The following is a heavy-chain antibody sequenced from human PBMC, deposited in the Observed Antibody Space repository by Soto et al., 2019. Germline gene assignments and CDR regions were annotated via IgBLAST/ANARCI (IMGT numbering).Heavy chain of an antibody. CDR1: GYTFTNYY. J-gene: IGHJ6*02. CDR3: ARRDDSSGPYYYGMDV. D-gene: IGHD3-22*01. CDR2: INPKTGGT. V-gene: IGHV1-2*02. Sequence: ASVKVSCKASGYTFTNYYLHWVRQAPGQGLEWMGWINPKTGGTDYPQKFRGRVTMTRDTSVTTVYMELSRLRSDDTAIYYCARRDDSSGPYYYGMDVWGQGTTVTVSS.